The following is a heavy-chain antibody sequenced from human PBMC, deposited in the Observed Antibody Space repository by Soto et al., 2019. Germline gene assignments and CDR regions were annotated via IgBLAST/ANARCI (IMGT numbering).Heavy chain of an antibody. CDR3: ALRFGTA. V-gene: IGHV4-30-4*01. J-gene: IGHJ6*02. Sequence: LSLTCTVSGASISSGDYYWTWIRQPPGKGLEWIGYIYYSGTTYYNPSLKSRVSISLDTSKNRFSLKLTSVTAADTGVYYCALRFGTAWGQGTTVTVSS. CDR1: GASISSGDYY. CDR2: IYYSGTT. D-gene: IGHD5-12*01.